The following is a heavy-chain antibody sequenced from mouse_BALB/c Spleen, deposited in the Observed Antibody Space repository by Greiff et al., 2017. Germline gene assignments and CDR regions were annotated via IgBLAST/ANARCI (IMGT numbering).Heavy chain of an antibody. J-gene: IGHJ3*01. D-gene: IGHD2-4*01. CDR2: IWAGGST. CDR3: ARPYDYDVAWFAY. V-gene: IGHV2-9*02. CDR1: GFSLTSYG. Sequence: QVQLKESGPGLVAPSQSLSITCTVSGFSLTSYGVHWVRQPPGKGLEWLGVIWAGGSTNYNSALMSRLSISKDNSKSQVFLKMNSLQANDTAIYYCARPYDYDVAWFAYWGQGTLVTVSA.